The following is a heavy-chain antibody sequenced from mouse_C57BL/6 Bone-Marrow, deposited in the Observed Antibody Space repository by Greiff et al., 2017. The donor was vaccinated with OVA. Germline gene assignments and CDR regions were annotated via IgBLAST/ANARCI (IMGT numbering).Heavy chain of an antibody. Sequence: EVQGVESGGGLVQPGGSLKLSCAASGFTFSDYYMYWVRQTPEKRLEWVAYISNGGGSTYYPDTVKGRFTISRDNAKNTLYLQMSRLKSEDTAMYYCAILTGPFDYWGQGTTLTVSS. D-gene: IGHD4-1*01. CDR1: GFTFSDYY. CDR2: ISNGGGST. V-gene: IGHV5-12*01. CDR3: AILTGPFDY. J-gene: IGHJ2*01.